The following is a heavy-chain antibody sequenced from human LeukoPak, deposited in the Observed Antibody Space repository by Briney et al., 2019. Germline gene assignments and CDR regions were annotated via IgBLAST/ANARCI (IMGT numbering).Heavy chain of an antibody. V-gene: IGHV5-51*01. D-gene: IGHD6-13*01. CDR2: IYPGDSDT. CDR3: ARGKQQLVELDY. CDR1: GYSFTSYW. J-gene: IGHJ4*02. Sequence: KRGESLKISCQGSGYSFTSYWIAWVRQLPGKGLEWMGIIYPGDSDTRYSPSFQGQVTISADKSISTAYLQWSSLKASDTALYYCARGKQQLVELDYWGQGTLVTVSS.